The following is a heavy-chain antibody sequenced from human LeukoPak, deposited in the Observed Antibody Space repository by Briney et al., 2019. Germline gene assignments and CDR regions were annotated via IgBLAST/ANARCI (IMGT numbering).Heavy chain of an antibody. CDR1: GFTLSNFA. Sequence: GGSPRLSCAASGFTLSNFAMTWVRQAPGKGLEWVSSVSDIGPNTYYASSVKGRFTISRDTSKNTLYLQMNSLRAEDTAIYYCTKRLSLRFDAFDIWGPGTVVTVSS. V-gene: IGHV3-23*01. D-gene: IGHD3-3*01. J-gene: IGHJ3*02. CDR3: TKRLSLRFDAFDI. CDR2: VSDIGPNT.